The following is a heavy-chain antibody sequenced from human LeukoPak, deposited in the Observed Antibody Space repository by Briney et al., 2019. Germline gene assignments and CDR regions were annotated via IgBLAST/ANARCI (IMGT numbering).Heavy chain of an antibody. J-gene: IGHJ5*02. Sequence: ASVKVSCKASGYTFTSYDVNWVRQATGQGLEWMGWMNPSSGNTGFGQKFQGRVSLTRDTSTSTAYMELSSLRSDDTAVYYCTRGPSGYGLGWFDPWGQGNPGHRLL. D-gene: IGHD5-12*01. V-gene: IGHV1-8*01. CDR3: TRGPSGYGLGWFDP. CDR1: GYTFTSYD. CDR2: MNPSSGNT.